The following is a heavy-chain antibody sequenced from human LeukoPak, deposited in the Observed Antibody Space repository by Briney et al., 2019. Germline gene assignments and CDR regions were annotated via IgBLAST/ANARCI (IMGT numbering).Heavy chain of an antibody. J-gene: IGHJ4*02. V-gene: IGHV1-2*02. CDR2: INPNSGGT. CDR3: ARGRGREVATTPGY. D-gene: IGHD5-24*01. Sequence: ASVKVSCKASGYTFTGYYMHWVRQAPGQGLEWMGWINPNSGGTNYAQKFQGRVTMTRDTSISTAYMEPSRLRSDDTAVYYCARGRGREVATTPGYWGQGTLVTVSS. CDR1: GYTFTGYY.